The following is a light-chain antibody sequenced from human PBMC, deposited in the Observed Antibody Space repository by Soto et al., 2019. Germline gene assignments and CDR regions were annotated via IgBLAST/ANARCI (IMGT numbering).Light chain of an antibody. J-gene: IGKJ2*01. CDR1: QSVSNN. V-gene: IGKV3-15*01. CDR3: HQYNNWPKT. Sequence: EIVMTQSPATLSVSPGERATLSCRASQSVSNNLAWYQQKPGQAPSLLIYGASTRATGVPARFSGIGSGTEFTLTISGLQSADLAVYYCHQYNNWPKTFGQGTKLEIK. CDR2: GAS.